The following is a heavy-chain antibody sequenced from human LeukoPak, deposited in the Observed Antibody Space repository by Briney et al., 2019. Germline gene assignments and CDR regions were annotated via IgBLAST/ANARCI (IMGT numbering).Heavy chain of an antibody. J-gene: IGHJ4*02. Sequence: PGRSLRLSCAASGFTFSSYGMHWVRQAPGKGLEWVAVMSYDGSNKYYADSVKGRFTISRDNSKNTLYLQMNSLRAEDTAVYYCAKIMGPRDYDGNFDYWGQGTLVTVSS. CDR2: MSYDGSNK. V-gene: IGHV3-30*18. D-gene: IGHD3-22*01. CDR1: GFTFSSYG. CDR3: AKIMGPRDYDGNFDY.